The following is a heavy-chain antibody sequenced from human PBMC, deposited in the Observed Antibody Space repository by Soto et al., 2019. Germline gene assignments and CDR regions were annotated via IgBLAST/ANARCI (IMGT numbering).Heavy chain of an antibody. D-gene: IGHD3-9*01. V-gene: IGHV4-59*08. CDR2: IYYSGST. CDR3: ARHGPLRYFDCLPMREDRFYGMDV. Sequence: SETLSLTCTVSGGSISSYYWSWIRQPPGKGLEWIGYIYYSGSTNYNPSLKSRVTISVDTSKNQFSLKLSSVTAADTAVYYCARHGPLRYFDCLPMREDRFYGMDVWGHGTTVTVSS. CDR1: GGSISSYY. J-gene: IGHJ6*02.